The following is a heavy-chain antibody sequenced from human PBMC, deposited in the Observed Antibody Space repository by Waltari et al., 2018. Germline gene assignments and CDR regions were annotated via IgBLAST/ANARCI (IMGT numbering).Heavy chain of an antibody. D-gene: IGHD6-13*01. Sequence: QVQLQESGPGLVKPSETLSLTCTVSGGSISGYYWSWIRQPPGKGLEWIGYIYTSGSTKYNPSLKSRVTISVDTSENQFSLKLTSVTAADTAFYYCARGGTAASRGFDYWGQGTLVTVSS. V-gene: IGHV4-4*09. J-gene: IGHJ4*02. CDR2: IYTSGST. CDR1: GGSISGYY. CDR3: ARGGTAASRGFDY.